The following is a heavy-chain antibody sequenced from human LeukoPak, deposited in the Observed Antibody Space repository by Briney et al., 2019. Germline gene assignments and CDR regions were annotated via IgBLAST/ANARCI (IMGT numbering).Heavy chain of an antibody. CDR3: ASGLEGDYYYYMDV. V-gene: IGHV1-69*05. CDR1: GGTFSSYA. Sequence: GASVKVSCKASGGTFSSYAISWVRQAPGQGIEWMGRIIPIFGTANYAQKFQGRVTITTDESTSTAYLELSSLRSEDTAVYYWASGLEGDYYYYMDVWGKGTTVTVSS. J-gene: IGHJ6*03. D-gene: IGHD3-16*01. CDR2: IIPIFGTA.